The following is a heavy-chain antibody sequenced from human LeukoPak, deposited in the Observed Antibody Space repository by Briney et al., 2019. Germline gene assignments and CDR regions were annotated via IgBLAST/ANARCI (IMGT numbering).Heavy chain of an antibody. J-gene: IGHJ6*03. D-gene: IGHD6-13*01. CDR2: IYHSGST. CDR3: ARAGLTGIYYYYYMDV. CDR1: GYSISSGYY. Sequence: SETLSLTCTVSGYSISSGYYWGWIRQPPGKGLEWIGSIYHSGSTYYNPSLKSRVTISVDTSKNQFSLKLSSVTAADTAVYYCARAGLTGIYYYYYMDVWGKGTTVTVSS. V-gene: IGHV4-38-2*02.